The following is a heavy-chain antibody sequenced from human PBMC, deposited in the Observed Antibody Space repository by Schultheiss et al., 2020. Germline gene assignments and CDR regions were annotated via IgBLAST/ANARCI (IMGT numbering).Heavy chain of an antibody. CDR2: ISYDGENK. CDR3: ARDFDIALVKGFWFDP. Sequence: GGSLRLSCAASGFTFSSYGMHWVRQAPGKGLEWVTVISYDGENKYYADAVKGRFTISRDNSKNRLYLQMNSLRAEDTAVYYCARDFDIALVKGFWFDPWGHGTLVTVSS. CDR1: GFTFSSYG. V-gene: IGHV3-30*03. D-gene: IGHD3-10*01. J-gene: IGHJ5*02.